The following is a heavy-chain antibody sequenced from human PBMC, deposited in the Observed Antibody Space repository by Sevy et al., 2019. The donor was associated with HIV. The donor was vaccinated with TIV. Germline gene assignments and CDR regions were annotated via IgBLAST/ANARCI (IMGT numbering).Heavy chain of an antibody. CDR2: ILYEGINK. Sequence: GGSLRLSCVAXGFSFDRYGMHWIRQAPGKGLEWVAVILYEGINKDYGDSVRGRFTISRDNSKNTLYLEMNNLRVDDTAVXXXATGRDYGXXSYDXXXXGTLVTVSS. V-gene: IGHV3-33*03. CDR1: GFSFDRYG. J-gene: IGHJ4*01. D-gene: IGHD3-10*01. CDR3: ATGRDYGXXSYDX.